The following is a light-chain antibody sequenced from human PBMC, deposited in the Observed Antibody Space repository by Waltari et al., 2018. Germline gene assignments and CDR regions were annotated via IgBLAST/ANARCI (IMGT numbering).Light chain of an antibody. J-gene: IGLJ2*01. V-gene: IGLV2-14*01. CDR2: EVS. CDR3: SSYTSSSTLV. Sequence: QSALTQPASVSGSPGQSLPISCTGPSSDLGGYNYASCYQQHPGKAPKLMIYEVSNRPSGVSNRFSGSKSGNTASLTISGLQAEDEADYYCSSYTSSSTLVFGGGTKLTVL. CDR1: SSDLGGYNY.